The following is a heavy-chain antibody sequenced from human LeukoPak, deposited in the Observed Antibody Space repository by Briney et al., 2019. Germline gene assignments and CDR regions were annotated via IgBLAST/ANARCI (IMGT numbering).Heavy chain of an antibody. CDR1: GFTYSSYA. V-gene: IGHV3-30-3*01. CDR3: AREIGPNRFDP. CDR2: ISYDGSNK. Sequence: GGSLRLSCAASGFTYSSYAMHWVRQAPGKGLEWVAVISYDGSNKYYADSVKGRFTISRDNSKNTLYLQMNSLRAEDTAVYYCAREIGPNRFDPWGQGTLVTVSS. J-gene: IGHJ5*02. D-gene: IGHD3-22*01.